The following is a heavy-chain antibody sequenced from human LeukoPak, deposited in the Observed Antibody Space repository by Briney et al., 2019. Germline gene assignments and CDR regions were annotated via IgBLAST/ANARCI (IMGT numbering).Heavy chain of an antibody. CDR2: IYPGDSDT. J-gene: IGHJ6*02. D-gene: IGHD6-19*01. Sequence: GESLKISCKGSGYSFTSYWIGWVRQMPGKGLEWMGIIYPGDSDTRYSPSFQGQVTISADKSISTAYLQWSSLKASDTAMYYCARRIAVADPLDVYYYYGMDVWGQGTTVTVSS. CDR3: ARRIAVADPLDVYYYYGMDV. CDR1: GYSFTSYW. V-gene: IGHV5-51*01.